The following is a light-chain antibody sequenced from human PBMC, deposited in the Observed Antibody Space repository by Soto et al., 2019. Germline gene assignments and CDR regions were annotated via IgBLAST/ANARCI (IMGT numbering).Light chain of an antibody. CDR3: CSYAGYYTLV. J-gene: IGLJ2*01. CDR1: TSDIGAYNY. V-gene: IGLV2-11*01. Sequence: QSALTQPRSVSGSPGQSVTISCTGTTSDIGAYNYVSWYQQHPGKAPKLIIYGVSKRPSGVPERFSGSKSDSTASLTISGLQDEDEADYYCCSYAGYYTLVFGGGTKVTVL. CDR2: GVS.